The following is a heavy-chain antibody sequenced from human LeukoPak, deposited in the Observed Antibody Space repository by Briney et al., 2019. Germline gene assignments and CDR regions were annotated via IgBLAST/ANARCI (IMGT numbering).Heavy chain of an antibody. J-gene: IGHJ4*02. CDR1: GFTFSNYG. CDR3: AKDYCSGGSCYSV. CDR2: ISGNGDNT. V-gene: IGHV3-23*01. D-gene: IGHD2-15*01. Sequence: GGSLRLSCAAYGFTFSNYGMSWVRQAPGKGLEWVSGISGNGDNTYYADSVKGRSSISRDNSKNTLYLQMDSLRAEDTAVYYCAKDYCSGGSCYSVWGQGTLVTVSS.